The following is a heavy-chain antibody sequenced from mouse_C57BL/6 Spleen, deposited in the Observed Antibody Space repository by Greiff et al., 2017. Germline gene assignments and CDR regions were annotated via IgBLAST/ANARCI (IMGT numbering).Heavy chain of an antibody. Sequence: VHVKQSGPELVKPGASVKISCKASGYSFTGYYMNWVKQSPEKSLEWIGEINPSTGGTTYNQKFKAKATLTVDKSSSTAYMQLKSLTSEDSAVYYCAFYSSTTGGPYWGQGTTLTVSS. CDR1: GYSFTGYY. CDR2: INPSTGGT. J-gene: IGHJ2*01. CDR3: AFYSSTTGGPY. D-gene: IGHD1-1*01. V-gene: IGHV1-42*01.